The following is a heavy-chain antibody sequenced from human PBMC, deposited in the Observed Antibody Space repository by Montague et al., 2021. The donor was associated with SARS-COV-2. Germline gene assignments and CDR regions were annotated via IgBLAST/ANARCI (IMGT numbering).Heavy chain of an antibody. Sequence: SLRLSCAASGFNFGHYAMHWVRQLPGKGLEWVSGISWSSGTRRYADSVKGRFTISRDNAKNSLFLQMNSLRVEDTALYYCTKDFERTVSNTNNWFDPWGQGTLVTVS. J-gene: IGHJ5*02. CDR2: ISWSSGTR. CDR1: GFNFGHYA. D-gene: IGHD2-2*01. V-gene: IGHV3-9*01. CDR3: TKDFERTVSNTNNWFDP.